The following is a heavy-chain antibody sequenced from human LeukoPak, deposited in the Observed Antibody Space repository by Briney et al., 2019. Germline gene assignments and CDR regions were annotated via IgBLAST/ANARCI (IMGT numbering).Heavy chain of an antibody. CDR2: ISYDGSNK. J-gene: IGHJ4*02. Sequence: QTRGSLRLSCAASGFTFSSYAMHWVRQAPGKGLEWVAVISYDGSNKYYADSVKGRFTISRDNSKNTLYLQMNSLRAEDTAVYYCARATHLQYFDYWGQGTLVTVSS. CDR3: ARATHLQYFDY. V-gene: IGHV3-30-3*01. CDR1: GFTFSSYA.